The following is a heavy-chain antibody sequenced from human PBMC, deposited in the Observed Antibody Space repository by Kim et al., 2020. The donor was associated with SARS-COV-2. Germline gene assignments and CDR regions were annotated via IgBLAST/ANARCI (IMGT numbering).Heavy chain of an antibody. CDR3: ARVEGVGWFYP. CDR2: T. J-gene: IGHJ5*02. D-gene: IGHD3-10*01. Sequence: TKYADSVKGRFTLSGDNAKNSLYLQMNSLGYDDTAVYYCARVEGVGWFYPWGQGTLVTVSS. V-gene: IGHV3-11*05.